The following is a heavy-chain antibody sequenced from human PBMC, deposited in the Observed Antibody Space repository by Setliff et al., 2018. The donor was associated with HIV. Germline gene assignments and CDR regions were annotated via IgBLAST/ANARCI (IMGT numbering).Heavy chain of an antibody. CDR2: IIPLFGTA. J-gene: IGHJ6*03. CDR3: SKVSEHRTSSGSFYYYMDV. D-gene: IGHD6-6*01. V-gene: IGHV1-69*13. Sequence: SVKVSCKASGGTFNINAVTWVRRAPGQGLEWVGAIIPLFGTANYAQKFQGRVTITADDSTSTVYMEVRSLRSADTAVYYCSKVSEHRTSSGSFYYYMDVWGEGTTVTVSS. CDR1: GGTFNINA.